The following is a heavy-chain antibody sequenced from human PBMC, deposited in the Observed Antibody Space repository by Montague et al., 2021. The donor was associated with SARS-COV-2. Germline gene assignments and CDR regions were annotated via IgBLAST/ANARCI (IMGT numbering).Heavy chain of an antibody. Sequence: TLSLTCTVSGGSISSASYYWSWIRQPAGKGLEWIGHIYSTVITNYNPSLKSRVTISVDLSKNQFSLKMTSVTAADTAVYYCARDPHDYGWLDPWGQGTLVTASS. CDR3: ARDPHDYGWLDP. J-gene: IGHJ5*02. CDR1: GGSISSASYY. V-gene: IGHV4-61*09. CDR2: IYSTVIT. D-gene: IGHD4-17*01.